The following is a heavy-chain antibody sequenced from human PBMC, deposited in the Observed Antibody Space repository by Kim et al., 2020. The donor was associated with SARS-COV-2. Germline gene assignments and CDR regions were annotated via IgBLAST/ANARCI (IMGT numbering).Heavy chain of an antibody. D-gene: IGHD3-22*01. CDR1: GFTFSSYE. CDR2: ISSSGSTI. J-gene: IGHJ4*02. CDR3: ATAEATMYYYDSSGYVPDY. Sequence: GGSLRLSCAASGFTFSSYEMNWVRQAPGKGLEWVSYISSSGSTIYYADSVKGRFTISRDNAKNSLYLQMNSLRAEDTAVYYCATAEATMYYYDSSGYVPDYWGQGTLVTVSS. V-gene: IGHV3-48*03.